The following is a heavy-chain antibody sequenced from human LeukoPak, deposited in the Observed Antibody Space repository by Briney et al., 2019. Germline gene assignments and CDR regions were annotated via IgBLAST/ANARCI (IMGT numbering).Heavy chain of an antibody. D-gene: IGHD4-17*01. V-gene: IGHV3-21*01. CDR1: GFTFSTYN. Sequence: VGSLRLSCAPSGFTFSTYNMHWVRQAPGKGLEWVSSISGTSRSTYIYYTDSVKGRFTISRDNAENSLYLQMNRLRAEDTAVYYCARPSINDYGDFGYWGQGTLVTVSS. CDR2: ISGTSRSTYI. CDR3: ARPSINDYGDFGY. J-gene: IGHJ4*02.